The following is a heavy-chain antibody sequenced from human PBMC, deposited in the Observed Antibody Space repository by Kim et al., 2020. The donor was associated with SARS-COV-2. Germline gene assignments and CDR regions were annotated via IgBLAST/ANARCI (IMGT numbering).Heavy chain of an antibody. CDR3: ARGDAFDI. J-gene: IGHJ3*02. CDR2: TR. Sequence: TRYSHNSEKGRFTISRDNAKNSLYLQMNSLRAEDPAVYYCARGDAFDIWGQGTMVTVSS. V-gene: IGHV3-11*01.